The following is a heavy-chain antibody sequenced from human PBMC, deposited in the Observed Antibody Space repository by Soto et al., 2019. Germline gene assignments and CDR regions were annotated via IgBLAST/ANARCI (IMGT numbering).Heavy chain of an antibody. J-gene: IGHJ4*02. CDR1: GGSISSGGYY. CDR2: IYYSGST. CDR3: ARSGTQLDSLPFDY. Sequence: QVQLQESGPGLVKPSQTLSLTCTVSGGSISSGGYYWSWIRHHPGKGLEWIGYIYYSGSTYYNPSLKSRVTISVDTSKNQFSLKLSSVTAADTAVYYCARSGTQLDSLPFDYWGQGTLVTVAS. V-gene: IGHV4-31*03. D-gene: IGHD1-1*01.